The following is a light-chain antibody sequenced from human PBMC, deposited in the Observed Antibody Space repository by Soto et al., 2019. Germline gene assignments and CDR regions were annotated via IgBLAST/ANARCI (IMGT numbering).Light chain of an antibody. Sequence: EIVLTHSPGTLSLSPWEIATLSFSSSQSVSNNYLSWYQQKPGQAPRLLIYGASNRATGIPDRFSGSGSGTDFTLTISRLEPEDFAVYYCKQYGSSGKFGQGTKVDIK. CDR3: KQYGSSGK. CDR2: GAS. J-gene: IGKJ1*01. CDR1: QSVSNNY. V-gene: IGKV3-20*01.